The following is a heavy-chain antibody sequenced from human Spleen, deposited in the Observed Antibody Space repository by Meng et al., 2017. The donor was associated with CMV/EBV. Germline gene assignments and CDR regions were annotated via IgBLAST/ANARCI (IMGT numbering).Heavy chain of an antibody. CDR1: GYTFTGYY. D-gene: IGHD6-6*01. CDR2: INPNSGGT. CDR3: ARDRQLECYYYGMDV. Sequence: ASVKVSCXXSGYTFTGYYMHWVRQAPGQGLEWMGWINPNSGGTNYAQKFQGRVTMTRDTSISTAYMELSRLRSDDTAVYYCARDRQLECYYYGMDVWGQGTTVTVSS. J-gene: IGHJ6*02. V-gene: IGHV1-2*02.